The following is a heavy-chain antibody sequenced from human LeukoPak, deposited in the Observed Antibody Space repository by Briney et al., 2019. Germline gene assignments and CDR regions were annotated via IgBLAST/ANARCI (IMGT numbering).Heavy chain of an antibody. Sequence: GRSLRLSCAASGFTFSTYAIHWVRQAPGKGLEWVSVIYSGGSTYYADSVKGRFTISRDNSKNTLYLQMNSLRAEDTAVYYCAREGYYYDSSGSNWGQGTLVTVSS. CDR1: GFTFSTYA. J-gene: IGHJ4*02. D-gene: IGHD3-22*01. CDR3: AREGYYYDSSGSN. V-gene: IGHV3-53*01. CDR2: IYSGGST.